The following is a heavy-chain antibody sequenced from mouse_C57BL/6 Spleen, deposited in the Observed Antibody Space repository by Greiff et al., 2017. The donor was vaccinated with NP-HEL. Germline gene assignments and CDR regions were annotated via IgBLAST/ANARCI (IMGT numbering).Heavy chain of an antibody. V-gene: IGHV1-81*01. CDR3: ARKGTTVDYYAMDY. Sequence: QVQLKESGAELARPGASVKLSCKASGYTFTSYGISWVKQRTGQGLEWIGEIYPRSGNTYYNEKFKGKATLTADKSSSTAYMELRSLTSEDSAVYFCARKGTTVDYYAMDYWGQGTSVTVSS. CDR2: IYPRSGNT. J-gene: IGHJ4*01. D-gene: IGHD1-1*01. CDR1: GYTFTSYG.